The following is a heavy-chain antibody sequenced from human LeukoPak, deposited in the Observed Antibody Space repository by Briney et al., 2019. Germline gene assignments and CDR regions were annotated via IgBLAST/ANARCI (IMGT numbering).Heavy chain of an antibody. CDR3: ATSRVRLYYFDL. CDR2: ISPNSGAT. V-gene: IGHV1-2*02. CDR1: GYTFTGYS. Sequence: ASVKVSCKASGYTFTGYSMHRVRQAPGQGLEWMGWISPNSGATNYAQNFQGRVTMTRDTSISTAYMELSRLRSDDTAVYYCATSRVRLYYFDLWGQGTLVTVSS. J-gene: IGHJ4*02. D-gene: IGHD5/OR15-5a*01.